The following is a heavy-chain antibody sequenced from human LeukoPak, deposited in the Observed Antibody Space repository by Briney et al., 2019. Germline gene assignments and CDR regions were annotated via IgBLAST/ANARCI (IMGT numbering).Heavy chain of an antibody. Sequence: SQTPSLTCTVSGGSISSGGYYWSWIRQHPGKGLEWIGYIYYSGSTYYNPSLKSRVTISVDTSKNQFSLKLSSVTAADTAVYYCARDLMTTVTTPHGMDVWGQGTTVTVSS. CDR1: GGSISSGGYY. CDR2: IYYSGST. V-gene: IGHV4-31*03. D-gene: IGHD4-11*01. J-gene: IGHJ6*02. CDR3: ARDLMTTVTTPHGMDV.